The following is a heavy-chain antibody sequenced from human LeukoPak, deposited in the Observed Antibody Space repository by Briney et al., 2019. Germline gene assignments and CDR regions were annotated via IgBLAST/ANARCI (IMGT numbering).Heavy chain of an antibody. CDR1: GVIFSSYD. CDR2: IGTAGDT. V-gene: IGHV3-13*01. J-gene: IGHJ6*02. Sequence: GGSLRLSCAASGVIFSSYDMHWVGHVTGKGLEWVSGIGTAGDTNYPGSVKGRFTISRENAKNSLYLQMNSLRVGDTAVYYCVRGAWFGELGGMDVWGQGTTVTVSS. D-gene: IGHD3-10*01. CDR3: VRGAWFGELGGMDV.